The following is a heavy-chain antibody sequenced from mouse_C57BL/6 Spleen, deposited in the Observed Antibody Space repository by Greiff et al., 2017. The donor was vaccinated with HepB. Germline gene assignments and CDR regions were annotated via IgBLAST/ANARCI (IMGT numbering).Heavy chain of an antibody. CDR2: IYPGSGST. J-gene: IGHJ2*01. CDR3: ARDQDFDY. V-gene: IGHV1-55*01. CDR1: GYTFTSYW. Sequence: QVHVKQSGAELVKPGASVKMSCKASGYTFTSYWITWVKQRPGQGLEWIGDIYPGSGSTNYNEKFKSKATLTVDTSSSTAYMQLSSLTSEDSAVYYCARDQDFDYWGQGTTLTVSS.